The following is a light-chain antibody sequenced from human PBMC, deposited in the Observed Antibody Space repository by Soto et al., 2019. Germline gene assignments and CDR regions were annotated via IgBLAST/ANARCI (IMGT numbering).Light chain of an antibody. CDR3: QQYDNSPQT. J-gene: IGKJ5*01. Sequence: EIVLTQSPGTLSLSPGERATLSCRASQSVSSSYLAWYQQNPGQAPRLLIYGASSRATGIPDRFSGSGSGTDFTLTISRLEPEDFAVYYCQQYDNSPQTFGQGTRLEIK. CDR1: QSVSSSY. V-gene: IGKV3-20*01. CDR2: GAS.